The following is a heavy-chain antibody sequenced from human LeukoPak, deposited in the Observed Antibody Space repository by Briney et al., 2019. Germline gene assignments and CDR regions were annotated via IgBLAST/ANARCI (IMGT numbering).Heavy chain of an antibody. CDR3: TGGAGWLPAY. Sequence: PSETLSLTCTVSGGSISNYYWSWIRQPPGKGLEWIGNIYYDGSTKYNPSLKSRVTISLDTSKNQFSLKLTSVTAADTAVYYCTGGAGWLPAYWGQGTLVTVSS. J-gene: IGHJ4*02. D-gene: IGHD5-12*01. V-gene: IGHV4-59*01. CDR2: IYYDGST. CDR1: GGSISNYY.